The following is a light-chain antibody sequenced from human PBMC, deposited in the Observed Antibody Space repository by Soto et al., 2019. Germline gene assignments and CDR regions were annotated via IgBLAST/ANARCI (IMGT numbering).Light chain of an antibody. V-gene: IGLV2-14*01. J-gene: IGLJ2*01. CDR3: SSYTSSSTVV. CDR1: SSDVGGYNY. Sequence: QSALTQPASVSGSPGQSITISCTGTSSDVGGYNYVSWYQQHPGKAPKLMIYDDRPSGVSNRFSGSKSGNTASLTISGLQAEDEADYYCSSYTSSSTVVFGGGTQLTVL. CDR2: D.